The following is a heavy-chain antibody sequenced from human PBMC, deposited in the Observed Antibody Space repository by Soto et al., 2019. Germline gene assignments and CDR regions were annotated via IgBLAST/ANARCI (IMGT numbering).Heavy chain of an antibody. CDR2: INAGNGNT. J-gene: IGHJ4*02. V-gene: IGHV1-3*05. CDR3: ARAVAVAADFDY. CDR1: GYTFTGYT. D-gene: IGHD6-19*01. Sequence: QVQVVQSGAEEKKPGASVKVSCTASGYTFTGYTMHWVRLAPGQRLEWMGWINAGNGNTKYSQKFQGRVTITRDTSASTAYMELSSLRSEDTAVYYCARAVAVAADFDYWGQGTLVTVSS.